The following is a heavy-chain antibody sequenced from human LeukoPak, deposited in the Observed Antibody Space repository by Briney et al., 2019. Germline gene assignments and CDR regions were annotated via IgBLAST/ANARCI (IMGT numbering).Heavy chain of an antibody. CDR3: AKVPWVGTIT. Sequence: GGSLRLSCAASGFTLSDYAMNWVRQAPGEGLKWLSAISGSDGHTFYADSVKGRFTLSRDNSKNTLYLQMNNLRADDTAIYYCAKVPWVGTITWGKGTLVIVSS. CDR2: ISGSDGHT. V-gene: IGHV3-23*01. J-gene: IGHJ4*02. CDR1: GFTLSDYA. D-gene: IGHD1-26*01.